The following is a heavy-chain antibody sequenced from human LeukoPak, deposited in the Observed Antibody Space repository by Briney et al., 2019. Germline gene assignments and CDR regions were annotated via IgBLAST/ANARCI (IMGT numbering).Heavy chain of an antibody. CDR3: ASTKKYYDILTGYVSSYYFDY. V-gene: IGHV1-2*02. CDR2: INPNSGGT. Sequence: GSSVKVSCKASGYTFTGYYMHWVRQAPGQGLEWMGWINPNSGGTNYAQKFQGRVTMTRDTSISTAYMELSRLRSDDTAVYYCASTKKYYDILTGYVSSYYFDYWGQGTLVTVSS. CDR1: GYTFTGYY. J-gene: IGHJ4*02. D-gene: IGHD3-9*01.